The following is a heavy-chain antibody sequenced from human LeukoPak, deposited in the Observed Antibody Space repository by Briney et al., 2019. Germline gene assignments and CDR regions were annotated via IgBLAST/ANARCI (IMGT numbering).Heavy chain of an antibody. CDR3: ARVTVGATADYFDS. J-gene: IGHJ4*02. Sequence: GGSLRLSCAASGFTFTTYSMNWVRQAPGKGLEWISYISGGSGTIYYADSVKGRFTISRDNARNSLYLQLNGLRAEDTAVYFCARVTVGATADYFDSWGQGTLVTVSS. CDR2: ISGGSGTI. CDR1: GFTFTTYS. D-gene: IGHD1-26*01. V-gene: IGHV3-48*01.